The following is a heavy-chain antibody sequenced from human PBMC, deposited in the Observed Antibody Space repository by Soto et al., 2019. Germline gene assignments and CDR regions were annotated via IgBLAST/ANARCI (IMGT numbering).Heavy chain of an antibody. CDR3: ARDLGYSYGPYYYYYGMDV. D-gene: IGHD5-18*01. Sequence: QVQLVESGGGVVQPGRSLRLSCAASGFTFSSYGMHWVRQAPGKGLEWVAVIWYDGSNKYYADSVKGRFTNSRDNSKNTLYLQMNSLRAEDTAVYYCARDLGYSYGPYYYYYGMDVWGQGTTVTVSS. CDR1: GFTFSSYG. V-gene: IGHV3-33*01. J-gene: IGHJ6*02. CDR2: IWYDGSNK.